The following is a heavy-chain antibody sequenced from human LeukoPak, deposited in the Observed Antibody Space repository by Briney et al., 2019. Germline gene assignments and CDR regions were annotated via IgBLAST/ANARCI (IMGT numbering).Heavy chain of an antibody. CDR2: INPNSGGT. D-gene: IGHD2-15*01. V-gene: IGHV1-2*02. Sequence: ASVKVSCKASGYTFTGYYMHWVRQAPGQGLKWMGWINPNSGGTNYAQKFQGRVTMTRDTSISTAYMELSRLRSDDTAVYYCARDSRRGGAATSYFDYWGQGTLVTVSS. J-gene: IGHJ4*02. CDR3: ARDSRRGGAATSYFDY. CDR1: GYTFTGYY.